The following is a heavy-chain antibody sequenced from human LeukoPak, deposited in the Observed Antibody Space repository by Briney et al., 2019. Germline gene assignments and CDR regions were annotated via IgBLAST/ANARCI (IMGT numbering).Heavy chain of an antibody. J-gene: IGHJ4*02. CDR2: IYYSGST. CDR3: ARDQLGGYYYDY. CDR1: GGSISSDY. D-gene: IGHD3-22*01. V-gene: IGHV4-59*01. Sequence: SETLSLTCTVSGGSISSDYWSWIRQPPGKGLEWIGYIYYSGSTNYNPSPKSRVTISVDTSKNQFSLKLSSVTAADTAVYYCARDQLGGYYYDYWGQGTLVTVSS.